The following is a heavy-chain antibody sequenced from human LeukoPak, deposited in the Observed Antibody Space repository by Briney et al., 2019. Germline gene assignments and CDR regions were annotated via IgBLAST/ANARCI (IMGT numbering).Heavy chain of an antibody. D-gene: IGHD3/OR15-3a*01. CDR2: INPSGGST. J-gene: IGHJ4*02. CDR1: GYTFTSYY. V-gene: IGHV1-46*01. CDR3: ARVDSEGDDPFDY. Sequence: ASVKLSCNASGYTFTSYYMHWVRQAPGQGLGWVGIINPSGGSTSYAHKFQGRVTMTSSTYTGTVSLELSSLRSEDTAVNYCARVDSEGDDPFDYRGQGTLVTVSS.